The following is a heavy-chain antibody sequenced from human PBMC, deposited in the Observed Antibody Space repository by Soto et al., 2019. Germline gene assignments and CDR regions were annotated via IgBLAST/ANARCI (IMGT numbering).Heavy chain of an antibody. CDR1: GFTFSSYG. D-gene: IGHD5-18*01. CDR2: ISYDGSNK. CDR3: AKVSGRGYSYGWFFDY. Sequence: GGSLRLSCAASGFTFSSYGMHWVRQAPGKGLEWVAVISYDGSNKYYADSVKGRFTISRDNSKNTLYLQMNSLRAEDTAVYYCAKVSGRGYSYGWFFDYWGQGTLVTVSS. J-gene: IGHJ4*02. V-gene: IGHV3-30*18.